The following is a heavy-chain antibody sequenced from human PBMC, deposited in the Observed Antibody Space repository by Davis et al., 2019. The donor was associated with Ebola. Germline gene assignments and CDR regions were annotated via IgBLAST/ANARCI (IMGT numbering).Heavy chain of an antibody. V-gene: IGHV4-31*03. CDR1: GGSISSGDYY. J-gene: IGHJ5*02. CDR3: ARHLISAWTVGGFDP. CDR2: IYYSGST. D-gene: IGHD3-16*01. Sequence: LRLSCTVSGGSISSGDYYWSWIRQHPGKGLEWIGYIYYSGSTYYNPSLKSRVTISVDTSKNQFSLKLSSVTAADTAVYYCARHLISAWTVGGFDPWGQGTLVTVSS.